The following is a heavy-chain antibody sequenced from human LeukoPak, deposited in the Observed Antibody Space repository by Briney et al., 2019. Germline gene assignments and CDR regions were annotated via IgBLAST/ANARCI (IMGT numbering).Heavy chain of an antibody. J-gene: IGHJ4*02. CDR1: GFIFTNGW. Sequence: AGGPLRLSCAASGFIFTNGWMSWVRQAPGKGLEWVGHIRSKNSGGTTEYAAPVKGRFTISRDDSKNTLFLQMNSLKSEDTAVYFCVDLGDYRVAWGEGTLVTVSS. V-gene: IGHV3-15*01. CDR3: VDLGDYRVA. CDR2: IRSKNSGGTT. D-gene: IGHD4-17*01.